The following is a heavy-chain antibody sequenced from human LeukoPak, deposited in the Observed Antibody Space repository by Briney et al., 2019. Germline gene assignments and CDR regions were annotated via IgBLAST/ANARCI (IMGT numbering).Heavy chain of an antibody. J-gene: IGHJ4*02. CDR3: AKDVGPGDDSSGYYFDS. Sequence: GGSLRLSCEASGFTFDGYAMHWVRQAPGKGLEWVSLITWDAGSTYYADSLKGRFTISRDNSKNSLFLQINSLRVEDTALYYCAKDVGPGDDSSGYYFDSWGQGTLVTVSS. CDR2: ITWDAGST. CDR1: GFTFDGYA. V-gene: IGHV3-43D*03. D-gene: IGHD3-22*01.